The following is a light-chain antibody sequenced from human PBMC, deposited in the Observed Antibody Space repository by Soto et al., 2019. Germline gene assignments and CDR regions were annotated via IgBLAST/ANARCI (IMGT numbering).Light chain of an antibody. Sequence: AIRMTQAPSSLSASTGDRATITCQATYGISSYLEWYQQKPGKAPKLLIYAASTLQSGVPSRFSGSGSETELTITICCLQSEDVATYDCQHYYSYPRVTFGPGTKVDIK. CDR1: YGISSY. CDR2: AAS. CDR3: QHYYSYPRVT. V-gene: IGKV1-8*01. J-gene: IGKJ3*01.